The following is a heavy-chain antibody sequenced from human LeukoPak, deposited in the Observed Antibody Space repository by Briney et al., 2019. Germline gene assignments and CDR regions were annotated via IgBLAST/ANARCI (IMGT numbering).Heavy chain of an antibody. V-gene: IGHV3-23*01. CDR2: ISGSGGST. D-gene: IGHD3-3*01. CDR1: GFTFSSYA. J-gene: IGHJ4*02. CDR3: ANSERTYYDFWSGQTAI. Sequence: GGSLRLSCAASGFTFSSYAMSWVRQAPGKGLEWVSAISGSGGSTYYADSVKGRFSISRDNSKNTLYLQMNSLRAEDTAVYYCANSERTYYDFWSGQTAIWGQGTLVTVSS.